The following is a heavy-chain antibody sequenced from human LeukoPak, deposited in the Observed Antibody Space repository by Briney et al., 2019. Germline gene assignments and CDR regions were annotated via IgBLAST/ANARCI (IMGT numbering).Heavy chain of an antibody. Sequence: GGSLRLSCAASGFTFSDYYMSWIRQAPGKGLEWVSYISSSGSTIYYADSVKGRFTISRDNAKKSLYLQMNRLRAEDTAVYFCARADTSDILTGYSDYWGQGTLVTVSS. CDR1: GFTFSDYY. D-gene: IGHD3-9*01. CDR3: ARADTSDILTGYSDY. V-gene: IGHV3-11*04. CDR2: ISSSGSTI. J-gene: IGHJ4*02.